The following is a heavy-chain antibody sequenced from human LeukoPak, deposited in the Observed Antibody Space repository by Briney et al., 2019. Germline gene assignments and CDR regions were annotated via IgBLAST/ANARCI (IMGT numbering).Heavy chain of an antibody. J-gene: IGHJ4*02. D-gene: IGHD1-26*01. Sequence: ASVKVTCKASGYTFTTNGISWVRHPPAQGLVWGRWISGYSGNTDYAQKFQDRVTMTTDTSTSTAYMELRSLTSDDTAVYYCARDYRGSYYFYWGQGTLVTVSS. CDR2: ISGYSGNT. CDR1: GYTFTTNG. CDR3: ARDYRGSYYFY. V-gene: IGHV1-18*01.